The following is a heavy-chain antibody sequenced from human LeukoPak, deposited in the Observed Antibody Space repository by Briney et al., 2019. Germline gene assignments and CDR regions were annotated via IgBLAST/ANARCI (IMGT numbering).Heavy chain of an antibody. V-gene: IGHV1-8*01. Sequence: AASVKVSCKASGYTFTSYDINWVRQATGQGLEWMGWMNPNRGNTGYAQKFQGRVTMTRNTSISTAYMELSSLRSEDTAVYYCARSPLRPYSSSPDYYYYYGMDVWGQGTTVTVSS. CDR3: ARSPLRPYSSSPDYYYYYGMDV. CDR1: GYTFTSYD. CDR2: MNPNRGNT. D-gene: IGHD6-13*01. J-gene: IGHJ6*02.